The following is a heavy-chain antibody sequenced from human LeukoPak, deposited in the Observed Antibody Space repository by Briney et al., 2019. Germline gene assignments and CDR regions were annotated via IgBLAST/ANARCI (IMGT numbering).Heavy chain of an antibody. J-gene: IGHJ4*02. CDR2: INHSGST. CDR1: GGSFSGYY. D-gene: IGHD2-2*01. CDR3: ARVKIGYCSSTSCYGFDY. Sequence: SETLSLTCAVYGGSFSGYYWSWVRQPPGKGLEWIGEINHSGSTNYNPSLKSRVTISVDTSKNQFSLKLSSVTAADTAVYYCARVKIGYCSSTSCYGFDYWGQGTLVTVSS. V-gene: IGHV4-34*01.